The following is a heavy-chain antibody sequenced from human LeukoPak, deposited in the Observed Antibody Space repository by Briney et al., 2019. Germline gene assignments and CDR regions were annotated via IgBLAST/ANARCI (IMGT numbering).Heavy chain of an antibody. CDR1: GGSISSYY. CDR3: ARRSPEGVVTI. D-gene: IGHD3-10*01. J-gene: IGHJ4*02. Sequence: SETLSLTCTVSGGSISSYYWSWIRQPPGRGLELIGYIYYSGSTNYNPSLKSRVTISVDTSKNQFSLKLSSMTAADTAVYYCARRSPEGVVTIWGQGTLVTVSS. V-gene: IGHV4-59*08. CDR2: IYYSGST.